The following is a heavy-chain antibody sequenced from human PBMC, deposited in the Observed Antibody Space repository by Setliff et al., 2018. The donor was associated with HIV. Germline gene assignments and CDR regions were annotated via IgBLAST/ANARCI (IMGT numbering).Heavy chain of an antibody. Sequence: GGSLRLSCAASGFTFSSSWMNWVRQAPGKGLEWVANIKQDGSQKYYVDSVKGRFTISRDNARNSLYLQMNSLRAEDTAVYCCARDDYLDGRWGQGTLVTVSS. CDR2: IKQDGSQK. J-gene: IGHJ1*01. D-gene: IGHD4-17*01. V-gene: IGHV3-7*03. CDR3: ARDDYLDGR. CDR1: GFTFSSSW.